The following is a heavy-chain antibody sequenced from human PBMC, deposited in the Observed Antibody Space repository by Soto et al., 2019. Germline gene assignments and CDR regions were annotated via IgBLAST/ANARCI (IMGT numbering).Heavy chain of an antibody. D-gene: IGHD5-18*01. J-gene: IGHJ3*02. CDR1: GYSFTSYW. Sequence: PGESLKISCKGSGYSFTSYWIGWVRQMPGKGLEWMGIIYPGDSDTRYSPSFQGQVTISADKSISTAYLQWSSLKASDTAMYYCARPGRRYSYGKTNDAFDIWGQGTMVTVSS. CDR3: ARPGRRYSYGKTNDAFDI. V-gene: IGHV5-51*01. CDR2: IYPGDSDT.